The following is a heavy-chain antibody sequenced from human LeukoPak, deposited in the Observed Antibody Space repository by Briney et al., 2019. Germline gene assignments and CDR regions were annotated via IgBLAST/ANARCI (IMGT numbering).Heavy chain of an antibody. Sequence: GASVKVSCKASGYTFTGYYMHWVRQAPGQGLEWMGIINPSGGSTSYAQKFQGRVTMTRDTSTSTVYMELSSLRSEDTAVYYCARDGSQYSGSRRDMNFDYWGQGTLVTVSS. V-gene: IGHV1-46*01. CDR3: ARDGSQYSGSRRDMNFDY. J-gene: IGHJ4*02. D-gene: IGHD1-26*01. CDR2: INPSGGST. CDR1: GYTFTGYY.